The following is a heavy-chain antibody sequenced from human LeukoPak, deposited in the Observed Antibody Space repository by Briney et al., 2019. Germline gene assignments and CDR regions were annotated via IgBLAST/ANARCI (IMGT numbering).Heavy chain of an antibody. CDR3: ARGDSVYSGYEFDAFDI. CDR2: IYYSGST. D-gene: IGHD5-12*01. J-gene: IGHJ3*02. V-gene: IGHV4-31*03. CDR1: GGSISSGGYY. Sequence: SQTLSLTCTVSGGSISSGGYYWSWIRQHPGKGLEWIGYIYYSGSTNYNPSLKSRVTISVDTSKNQFSLKLSSVTAADTAVYYCARGDSVYSGYEFDAFDIWGQGTMVTVSS.